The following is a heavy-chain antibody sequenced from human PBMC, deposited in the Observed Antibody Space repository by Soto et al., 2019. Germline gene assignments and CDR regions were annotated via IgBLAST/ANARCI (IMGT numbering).Heavy chain of an antibody. Sequence: ASVKVSCKASGYIFTSYYIHWVRQAPGQGLEWMGWINPFDGSRMFAQSFQGRVTMTRDTSTSTVYMEVSSLRSEDTAVYYCSRVXPGETSPFDHWGQGTLVTVSS. CDR2: INPFDGSR. V-gene: IGHV1-46*03. CDR3: SRVXPGETSPFDH. D-gene: IGHD3-10*01. J-gene: IGHJ4*02. CDR1: GYIFTSYY.